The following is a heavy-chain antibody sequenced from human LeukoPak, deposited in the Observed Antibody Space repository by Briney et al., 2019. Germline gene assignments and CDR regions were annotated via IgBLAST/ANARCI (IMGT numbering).Heavy chain of an antibody. D-gene: IGHD1-26*01. J-gene: IGHJ3*02. CDR3: AVPVVGATGAFDI. CDR1: GFTFSSFG. V-gene: IGHV3-48*02. Sequence: GGSLRLSCAASGFTFSSFGMHWVRQAPGGGLEWVSYISRDSGTIYYADSVKGRFTISRDSAKNSLYLQMNSLRDEDTAVYYCAVPVVGATGAFDIWGQGTMVTASS. CDR2: ISRDSGTI.